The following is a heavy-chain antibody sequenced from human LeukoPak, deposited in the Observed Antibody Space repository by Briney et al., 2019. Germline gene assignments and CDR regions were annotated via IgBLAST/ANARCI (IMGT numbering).Heavy chain of an antibody. J-gene: IGHJ4*02. D-gene: IGHD3-10*01. CDR3: ARVRFAK. CDR2: IYSGGST. Sequence: WXRQAPGKGLEWVSVIYSGGSTYYADSVKGRFTISRDNSKNTLYLQMNSLRAEDTAVYYCARVRFAKWGQGTLVTVSS. V-gene: IGHV3-66*01.